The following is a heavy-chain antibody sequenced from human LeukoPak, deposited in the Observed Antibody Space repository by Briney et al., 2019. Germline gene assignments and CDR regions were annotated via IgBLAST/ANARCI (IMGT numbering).Heavy chain of an antibody. D-gene: IGHD2-15*01. CDR2: INPNSGGT. CDR1: GYTFTGYY. CDR3: ARAPRDLDIVVVVAAHDAFDI. J-gene: IGHJ3*02. V-gene: IGHV1-2*02. Sequence: ASVKVSCKASGYTFTGYYMHWVRQAPGQGLEWMGWINPNSGGTNYAQKFQGRVTMTRDTSISTAYMELSRLRSEDTAVYYCARAPRDLDIVVVVAAHDAFDIWGQGTMVTVSS.